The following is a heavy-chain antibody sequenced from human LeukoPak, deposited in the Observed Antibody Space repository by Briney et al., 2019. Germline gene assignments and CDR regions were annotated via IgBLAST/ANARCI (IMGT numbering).Heavy chain of an antibody. CDR1: GGSVSSGSYY. CDR3: ARDGGSSWANWFYP. Sequence: PSETLSLTCTVSGGSVSSGSYYWSWIRQPSGKGLEWIGYIYYSGSTNYNPSLKSRVTISVDTSKNQFSLKLSSVTAADTAVYYCARDGGSSWANWFYPWGQGTLVTVSS. V-gene: IGHV4-61*01. D-gene: IGHD6-13*01. J-gene: IGHJ5*02. CDR2: IYYSGST.